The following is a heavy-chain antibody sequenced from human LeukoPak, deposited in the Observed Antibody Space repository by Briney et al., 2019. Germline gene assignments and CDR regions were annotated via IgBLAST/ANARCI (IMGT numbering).Heavy chain of an antibody. D-gene: IGHD3-22*01. V-gene: IGHV3-11*01. CDR3: ARGSKLYYYDSSGQGGPFDY. CDR2: IISSGSTI. Sequence: GRPLRLPCAASGVPSIDSYMSGIPQPPGRGREWVSYIISSGSTIYYADSVKGRFTISRDNAKNSLYLQMNSLRAEDTAVYYCARGSKLYYYDSSGQGGPFDYWGQGTLVTVSS. J-gene: IGHJ4*02. CDR1: GVPSIDSY.